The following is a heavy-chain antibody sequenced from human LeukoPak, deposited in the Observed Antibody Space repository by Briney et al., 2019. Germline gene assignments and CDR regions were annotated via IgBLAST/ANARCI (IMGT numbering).Heavy chain of an antibody. CDR2: ISSSSNTI. V-gene: IGHV3-48*01. Sequence: GGSLRLSCAASGFTFSNYSMNWVRQAPGKGLEWVSYISSSSNTIYYADSVKGRFTISRDNAQNSLYLQMNSLRAEDTAVYYCARDFGARGWLDYWGQGTLVTVSS. D-gene: IGHD6-19*01. J-gene: IGHJ4*02. CDR1: GFTFSNYS. CDR3: ARDFGARGWLDY.